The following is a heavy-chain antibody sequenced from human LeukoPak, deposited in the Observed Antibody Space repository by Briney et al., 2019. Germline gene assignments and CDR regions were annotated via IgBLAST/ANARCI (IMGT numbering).Heavy chain of an antibody. CDR3: ARRYNWNYGLPDY. CDR2: IYSGGST. J-gene: IGHJ4*02. V-gene: IGHV3-66*01. D-gene: IGHD1-7*01. CDR1: GFTVSSNY. Sequence: PGGSLRLSCAASGFTVSSNYMSWVRQAPGKGLEWVSVIYSGGSTYYADSVKGRFTISRDNSKNTLYLQMNSLRAEDTAVYYCARRYNWNYGLPDYWGQGTLVTVSS.